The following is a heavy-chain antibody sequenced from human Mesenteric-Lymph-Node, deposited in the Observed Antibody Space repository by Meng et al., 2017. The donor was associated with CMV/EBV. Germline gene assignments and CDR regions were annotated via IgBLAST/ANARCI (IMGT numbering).Heavy chain of an antibody. D-gene: IGHD6-6*01. Sequence: GESLKISCAASGFTFSSYAMHWVRQAPGKGLEWVAVISYDGSNKYYADSVKGRFTISRDNSKNTLYLQMNSLRAEDTAVYYCARSSSSSYSYYYYGMGVWGQGTTVTVSS. CDR1: GFTFSSYA. CDR2: ISYDGSNK. J-gene: IGHJ6*02. V-gene: IGHV3-30*04. CDR3: ARSSSSSYSYYYYGMGV.